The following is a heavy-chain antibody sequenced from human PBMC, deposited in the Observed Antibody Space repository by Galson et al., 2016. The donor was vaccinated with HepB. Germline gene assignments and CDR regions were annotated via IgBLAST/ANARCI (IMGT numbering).Heavy chain of an antibody. CDR1: GYNFANYW. J-gene: IGHJ4*02. CDR2: IYPGDSDT. V-gene: IGHV5-51*03. CDR3: ARRHDYGSGTYYDFDH. D-gene: IGHD3-10*01. Sequence: SGAEVKKPGESLKISCKGSGYNFANYWIGWVRQKPGKGLEWMGIIYPGDSDTRYSPSFRGQVTISADKSVSTAYLQWSSLKASDSAMYYCARRHDYGSGTYYDFDHWGQGTLVTVSS.